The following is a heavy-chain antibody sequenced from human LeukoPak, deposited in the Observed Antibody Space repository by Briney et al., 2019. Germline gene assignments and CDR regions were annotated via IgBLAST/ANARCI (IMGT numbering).Heavy chain of an antibody. Sequence: PSETLSLTCTVSGGSISSYYWSWIRQPAGKGLEWIGRIYTSGSTNYNPSLKSRVTMSVDTSKNQFSLKLSSVTAADTAVYYCARDPAAAGSYWYFDLWGRGTLVTVSS. CDR3: ARDPAAAGSYWYFDL. CDR2: IYTSGST. J-gene: IGHJ2*01. V-gene: IGHV4-4*07. CDR1: GGSISSYY. D-gene: IGHD6-13*01.